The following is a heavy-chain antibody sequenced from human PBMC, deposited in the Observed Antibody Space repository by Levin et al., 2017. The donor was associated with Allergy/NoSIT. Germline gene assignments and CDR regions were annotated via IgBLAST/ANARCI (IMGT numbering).Heavy chain of an antibody. Sequence: SCTGSGFTFSDYWIHWVRQAPGKEPGWVSGIYDDGTITNYADSVEGRFTISRDNARNTVYLQMHSLRAEDSAVYYCTRPPPGPVADPFDYWGQGILVTVSS. CDR3: TRPPPGPVADPFDY. CDR1: GFTFSDYW. V-gene: IGHV3-74*01. CDR2: IYDDGTIT. J-gene: IGHJ4*02. D-gene: IGHD6-19*01.